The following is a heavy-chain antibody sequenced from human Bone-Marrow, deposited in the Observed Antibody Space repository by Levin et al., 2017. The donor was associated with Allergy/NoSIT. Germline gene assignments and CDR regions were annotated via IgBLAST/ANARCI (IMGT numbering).Heavy chain of an antibody. V-gene: IGHV1-18*04. D-gene: IGHD4-23*01. CDR2: ISAYNGNT. CDR3: ARDVGDYGNNWGYFDY. CDR1: GYTFTSYG. J-gene: IGHJ4*02. Sequence: ASVKVSCKTSGYTFTSYGITWMRQAPGQGLEWMGWISAYNGNTDYAQKLQGRVTMTTDTSPSTAYIELRSLRSDDTAVYYCARDVGDYGNNWGYFDYWGQGTLVTVSS.